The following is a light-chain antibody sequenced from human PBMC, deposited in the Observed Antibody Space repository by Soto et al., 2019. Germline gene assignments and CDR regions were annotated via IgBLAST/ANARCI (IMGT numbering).Light chain of an antibody. CDR2: AAS. CDR1: QSISSY. CDR3: QQSYSTSWT. V-gene: IGKV1-39*01. Sequence: DIQMTQSPSYLSASVRDRVTLTCRASQSISSYLNWYQQKPGKAPKLLIYAASSLQSGVPSRFSGSGSGTDFTLTISSLQPEDFATYYCQQSYSTSWTFGQGNKVDIK. J-gene: IGKJ1*01.